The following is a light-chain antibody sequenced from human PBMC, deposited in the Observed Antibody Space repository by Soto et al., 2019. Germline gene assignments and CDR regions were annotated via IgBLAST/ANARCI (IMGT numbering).Light chain of an antibody. CDR3: QQYNSYSRT. CDR1: QSISSW. CDR2: KAS. V-gene: IGKV1-5*03. J-gene: IGKJ4*01. Sequence: DIQMTQSPSTLSASVGDRVTITCRASQSISSWLAWYQQKPGKAPKLLIYKASSLESGVPSRFSGSGSGTDFALTISSLQPDDFATYYCQQYNSYSRTFGGGTKVEIK.